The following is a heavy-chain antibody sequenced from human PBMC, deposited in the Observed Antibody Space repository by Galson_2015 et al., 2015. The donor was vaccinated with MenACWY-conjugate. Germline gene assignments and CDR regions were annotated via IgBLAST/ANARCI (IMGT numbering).Heavy chain of an antibody. J-gene: IGHJ4*02. CDR2: ISGSGGST. V-gene: IGHV3-23*01. CDR3: ANDRGYYDSSGYLVYFDY. CDR1: GFTFSSYA. Sequence: SLRLSCAASGFTFSSYAMSWVRHAPGKGLEWVSAISGSGGSTYYADSVKGRFTISRDNSKNTLYLQMNSLRAEDTAVYYCANDRGYYDSSGYLVYFDYWGQGTLVTVSS. D-gene: IGHD3-22*01.